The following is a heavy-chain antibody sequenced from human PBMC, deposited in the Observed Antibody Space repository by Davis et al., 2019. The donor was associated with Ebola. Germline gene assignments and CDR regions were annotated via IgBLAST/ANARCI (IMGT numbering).Heavy chain of an antibody. CDR2: IIPIFGTA. J-gene: IGHJ4*02. Sequence: SVKVSCKASGYTFTSYAISWVRQAPGQGLEWMGGIIPIFGTANYAQKFQGRVTITADESTSTAYMELSSLRSEDTAVYYCARKGEVGYSYGFDYWGQGTLVTVSS. CDR3: ARKGEVGYSYGFDY. V-gene: IGHV1-69*13. CDR1: GYTFTSYA. D-gene: IGHD5-18*01.